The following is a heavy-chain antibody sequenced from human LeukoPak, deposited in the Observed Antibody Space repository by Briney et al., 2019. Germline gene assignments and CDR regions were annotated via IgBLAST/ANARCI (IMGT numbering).Heavy chain of an antibody. V-gene: IGHV3-30*04. CDR2: ISYDGSNK. J-gene: IGHJ4*02. CDR1: GFTFSSYA. D-gene: IGHD4/OR15-4a*01. CDR3: ARGQWFNYFDY. Sequence: GGSLRLSCAASGFTFSSYAMHWVRQAPGKGLEWVAVISYDGSNKYYADSVKGRFTISRDNSKNTLYLQMNSLRAEDTAVYYCARGQWFNYFDYWGQGTLVTVSS.